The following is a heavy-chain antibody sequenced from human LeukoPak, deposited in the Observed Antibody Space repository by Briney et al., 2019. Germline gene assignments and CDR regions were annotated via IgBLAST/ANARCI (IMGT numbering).Heavy chain of an antibody. CDR1: GFTFSSYS. CDR2: ISSSSSII. CDR3: AREPRSYGFDY. D-gene: IGHD1-26*01. V-gene: IGHV3-48*01. J-gene: IGHJ4*02. Sequence: GGSLRLSCAASGFTFSSYSMNWVRQAPGKGLEWVSYISSSSSIIYYADSVKGRFTVSRDNAQNSLHLQMNSLRAEDTAVYYCAREPRSYGFDYWGQGTLVTVSS.